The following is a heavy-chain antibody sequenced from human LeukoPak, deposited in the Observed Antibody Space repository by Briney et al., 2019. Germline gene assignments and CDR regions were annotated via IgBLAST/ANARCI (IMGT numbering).Heavy chain of an antibody. D-gene: IGHD3-22*01. CDR2: INPRSSST. CDR1: GYTFTSYY. V-gene: IGHV1-46*01. Sequence: ASVKVSCKASGYTFTSYYIHWVRQAPGQGLEWMGIINPRSSSTTYAQKFQGRVTMTRDTSTSTVYMEVRSLRSEDAAVYYCARPRVEHDYDSSGSSDSWGQGTLVIVSS. CDR3: ARPRVEHDYDSSGSSDS. J-gene: IGHJ4*02.